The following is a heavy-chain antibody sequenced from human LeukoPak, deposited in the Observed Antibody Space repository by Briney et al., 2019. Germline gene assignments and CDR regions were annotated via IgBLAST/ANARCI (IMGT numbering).Heavy chain of an antibody. J-gene: IGHJ6*03. D-gene: IGHD6-13*01. Sequence: SETLSLTCTVSGGSISSSSYYWGWIRQPPGKGLEWIGSIYYSGSTYYNPSLKSRVTISVDTSKNQFSLKLSSVTAADTAVYYCARLQRRSSSSWYHGYYYYMDVWGKGTTVTVSS. CDR2: IYYSGST. CDR3: ARLQRRSSSSWYHGYYYYMDV. CDR1: GGSISSSSYY. V-gene: IGHV4-39*01.